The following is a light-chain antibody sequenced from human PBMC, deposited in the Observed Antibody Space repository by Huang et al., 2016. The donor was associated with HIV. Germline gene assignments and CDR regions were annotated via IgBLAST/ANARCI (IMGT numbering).Light chain of an antibody. CDR1: RSVSTN. Sequence: EIVMTQSPATLSVSPGQRDTLSCRANRSVSTNLAWYQQRHGQAPRLLIYGSSTRAPVIPARFSGSGSGTDFSLTISSLQSEDFALYYCHQYNNWLLSFGGGTRV. V-gene: IGKV3-15*01. CDR3: HQYNNWLLS. CDR2: GSS. J-gene: IGKJ4*01.